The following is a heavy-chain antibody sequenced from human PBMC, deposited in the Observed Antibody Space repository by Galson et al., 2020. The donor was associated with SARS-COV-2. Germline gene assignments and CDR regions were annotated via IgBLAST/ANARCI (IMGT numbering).Heavy chain of an antibody. V-gene: IGHV4-59*08. CDR1: GGSISTYY. J-gene: IGHJ4*02. CDR3: ARLPVVRGVDS. Sequence: ASETLSLTCTVSGGSISTYYWRWIRQPPGKGLEWIGYLYYGGNTNYNPSLQSRVTISVDTSKSQFSLKLNSVTATDTAVYYCARLPVVRGVDSLGQGILVTVTS. CDR2: LYYGGNT. D-gene: IGHD3-10*02.